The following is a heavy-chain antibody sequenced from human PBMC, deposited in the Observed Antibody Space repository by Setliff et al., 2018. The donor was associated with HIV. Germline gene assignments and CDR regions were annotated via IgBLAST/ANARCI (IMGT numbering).Heavy chain of an antibody. CDR3: ASPVFYGGNSS. CDR1: GFTVDTGA. D-gene: IGHD4-17*01. Sequence: KPGGSLRLSCAASGFTVDTGAMNWVRQAPGKGLEWVSTVGCWGTCTYFADSVKGRFTISRDNAKNSLYLQMNSLRAEDTAVYYCASPVFYGGNSSWGQGTLVTVSS. V-gene: IGHV3-21*01. CDR2: VGCWGTCT. J-gene: IGHJ5*02.